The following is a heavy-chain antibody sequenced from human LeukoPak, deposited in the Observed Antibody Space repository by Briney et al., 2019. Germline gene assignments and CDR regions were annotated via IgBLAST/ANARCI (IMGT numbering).Heavy chain of an antibody. CDR3: ARPNLTTVTTPFDY. Sequence: SETLSLTCTVSGGSISSYYWSWIRQPAGKGLEWIGRIYTSGSTNYNPSLKSRVTMSVDTSKNQFSLKLSSVTAADTAVYYCARPNLTTVTTPFDYWGQGTLVTVSS. CDR2: IYTSGST. V-gene: IGHV4-4*07. J-gene: IGHJ4*02. D-gene: IGHD4-17*01. CDR1: GGSISSYY.